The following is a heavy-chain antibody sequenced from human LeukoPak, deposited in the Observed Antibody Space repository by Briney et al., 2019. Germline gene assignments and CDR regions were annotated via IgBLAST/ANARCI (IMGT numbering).Heavy chain of an antibody. J-gene: IGHJ4*02. CDR1: GFTFSSYG. CDR3: ARDLGYSSGWYGPVGY. Sequence: GGSLRLSCAASGFTFSSYGMHWVHQAPGKGLEWVAVIWYDGSNKYYADSVKGRFTISRDNSKNTLYLQMNSLRAEDTAVYYCARDLGYSSGWYGPVGYWGQGTLVTVSS. D-gene: IGHD6-19*01. V-gene: IGHV3-33*01. CDR2: IWYDGSNK.